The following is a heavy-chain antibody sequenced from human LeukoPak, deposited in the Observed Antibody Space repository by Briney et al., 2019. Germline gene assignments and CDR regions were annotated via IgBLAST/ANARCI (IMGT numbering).Heavy chain of an antibody. D-gene: IGHD6-13*01. Sequence: SVKVSCKASGGTFSSYAISWVRQAPGQGLEWMGRIIPIFGTANYAQKFQGRVTITTDESTSTAYMELSSLRSEDTAVYYCARGIAAAGWGNYYYYMDVWGKGTTVTVSS. CDR1: GGTFSSYA. CDR3: ARGIAAAGWGNYYYYMDV. J-gene: IGHJ6*03. CDR2: IIPIFGTA. V-gene: IGHV1-69*05.